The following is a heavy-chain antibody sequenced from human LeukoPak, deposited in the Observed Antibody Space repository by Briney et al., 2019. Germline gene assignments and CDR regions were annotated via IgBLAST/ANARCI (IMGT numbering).Heavy chain of an antibody. V-gene: IGHV3-23*01. D-gene: IGHD2-15*01. CDR1: GFTFSSYG. CDR3: AKARYCSGGSCYSLDY. Sequence: GGSLRLSCAASGFTFSSYGMSWVRQAPGKGLEWVSAISGSGGSTYYADSVKGRFTISRDNSKNTLYLQMNSLRAEDTAVYYCAKARYCSGGSCYSLDYWGQGTLVTVSS. CDR2: ISGSGGST. J-gene: IGHJ4*02.